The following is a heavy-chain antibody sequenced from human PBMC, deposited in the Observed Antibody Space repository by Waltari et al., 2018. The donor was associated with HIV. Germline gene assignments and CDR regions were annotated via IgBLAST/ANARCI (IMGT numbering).Heavy chain of an antibody. CDR1: GSTLSSHG. CDR2: IWYDGSKK. Sequence: QVQLVESGGGVVQPGRSLSLSCAVSGSTLSSHGMHWVRQAPGKGLEWVAVIWYDGSKKYYADSVKGRFTISRDNSKNTLYLQMNSLRDEDTAVYYCARGVHDFYYGMDVWGQGTSVTVSS. J-gene: IGHJ6*02. V-gene: IGHV3-33*01. CDR3: ARGVHDFYYGMDV.